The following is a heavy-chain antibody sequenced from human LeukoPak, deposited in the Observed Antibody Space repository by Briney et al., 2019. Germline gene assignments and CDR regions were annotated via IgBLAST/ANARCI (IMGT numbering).Heavy chain of an antibody. D-gene: IGHD1-26*01. CDR3: ARGERELYGMDV. Sequence: KSGGSLRLSCAASGFTFSSYSMNWVRQAPGKGLEWVSSISSSSSYIYYADSVKGRFTISRDNAKNSLYLQMNSLRAEDTAVYYCARGERELYGMDVWGQGTTVTVSS. CDR2: ISSSSSYI. CDR1: GFTFSSYS. J-gene: IGHJ6*02. V-gene: IGHV3-21*01.